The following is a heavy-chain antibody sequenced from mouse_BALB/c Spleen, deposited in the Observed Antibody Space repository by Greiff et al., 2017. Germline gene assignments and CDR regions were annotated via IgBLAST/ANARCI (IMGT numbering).Heavy chain of an antibody. Sequence: EAQGVESGGGLVQPGGSLKLSCAASGFTFSSYTMSWVRQTPEKRLEWVAYISNGGGSTYYPDTVKGRFTISRDNAKNTLYLQMSSLKSEDTAMYYCARTYYRYDGPTFAYWGQGTLVTVSA. CDR2: ISNGGGST. J-gene: IGHJ3*01. V-gene: IGHV5-12-2*01. CDR1: GFTFSSYT. CDR3: ARTYYRYDGPTFAY. D-gene: IGHD2-14*01.